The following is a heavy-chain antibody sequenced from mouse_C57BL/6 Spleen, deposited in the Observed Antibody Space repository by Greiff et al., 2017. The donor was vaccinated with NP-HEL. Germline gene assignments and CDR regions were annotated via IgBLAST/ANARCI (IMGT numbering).Heavy chain of an antibody. Sequence: EVQGVESGGGLVKPGGSLKLSCAASGFTFSSYAMSWVRQTPEKRLEWVATISDGGSYTYYPDNVKGRFTISRDNAKNNLYLQMSHLKSEDTAMYYCGRDTMGGMDYWGQGTSVTVSA. CDR1: GFTFSSYA. J-gene: IGHJ4*01. D-gene: IGHD1-1*02. CDR2: ISDGGSYT. CDR3: GRDTMGGMDY. V-gene: IGHV5-4*01.